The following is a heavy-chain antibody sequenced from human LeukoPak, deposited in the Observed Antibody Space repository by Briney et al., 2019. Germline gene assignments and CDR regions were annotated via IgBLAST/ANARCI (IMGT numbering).Heavy chain of an antibody. D-gene: IGHD5-12*01. CDR1: GYTFTGYY. J-gene: IGHJ4*02. Sequence: ASVKVSCKASGYTFTGYYMHWVRRAPGQGLEWMGWINPNSGGTNYAQKFQGRVTMTRDTSISTAYMELSRLRSDDTAVYYCAREGLLYSGYAYWGQGTLVTVSS. V-gene: IGHV1-2*02. CDR2: INPNSGGT. CDR3: AREGLLYSGYAY.